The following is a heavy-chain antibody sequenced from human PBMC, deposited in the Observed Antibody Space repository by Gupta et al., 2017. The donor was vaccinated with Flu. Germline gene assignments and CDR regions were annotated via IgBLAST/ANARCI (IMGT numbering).Heavy chain of an antibody. CDR3: ARKIRGTFSLDT. D-gene: IGHD3-16*01. CDR2: RRSGGRNI. V-gene: IGHV3-48*03. J-gene: IGHJ5*02. Sequence: FSEFDMVWVRQAAGKGMEWLSYRRSGGRNIDYADSVEGRVTISRDDAESSLYLQMNSLRAEDTAVYYCARKIRGTFSLDTWGQGILVTVSS. CDR1: FSEFD.